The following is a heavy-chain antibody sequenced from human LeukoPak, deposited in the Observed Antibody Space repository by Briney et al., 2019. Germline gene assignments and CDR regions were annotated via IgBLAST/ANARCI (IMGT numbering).Heavy chain of an antibody. CDR3: AKEQEVELYYFQH. Sequence: GGSLRLSCAASGSTFSSYAMSWVRQPPGKGLEWVSGIRGSGDNTYYADSVEGRFIISRDNSQKTLYLHLNSLRVGDAAVYYCAKEQEVELYYFQHWGQGTLVTVSS. CDR1: GSTFSSYA. D-gene: IGHD5-24*01. CDR2: IRGSGDNT. V-gene: IGHV3-23*01. J-gene: IGHJ1*01.